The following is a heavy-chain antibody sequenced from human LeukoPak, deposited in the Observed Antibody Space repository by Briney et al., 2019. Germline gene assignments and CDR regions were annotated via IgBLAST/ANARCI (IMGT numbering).Heavy chain of an antibody. CDR2: INSDGSTT. D-gene: IGHD6-25*01. V-gene: IGHV3-74*01. Sequence: GGSLRLSCAASGFTFSTYWLHWVRQAPGKGLVWVSRINSDGSTTDYADSVKGRFTISRDNAKNTLYLQMNSLRAEDTAVYYCAMNTYSSGWAPRHWGQGTLVTVSS. J-gene: IGHJ4*02. CDR1: GFTFSTYW. CDR3: AMNTYSSGWAPRH.